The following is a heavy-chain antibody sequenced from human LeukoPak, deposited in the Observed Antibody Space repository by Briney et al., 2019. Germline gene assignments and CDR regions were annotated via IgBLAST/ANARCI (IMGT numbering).Heavy chain of an antibody. Sequence: GGSERLSCSASGFTFNDYWMSWVRQAPGKGLEWVANLKQDGSEKYYVDSVKGRFTISRDNAKKSLYLQMNSLRAGDTAVYYCARARVYCSGGSCYSYFDYWGQGTL. V-gene: IGHV3-7*02. D-gene: IGHD2-15*01. CDR2: LKQDGSEK. CDR3: ARARVYCSGGSCYSYFDY. J-gene: IGHJ4*02. CDR1: GFTFNDYW.